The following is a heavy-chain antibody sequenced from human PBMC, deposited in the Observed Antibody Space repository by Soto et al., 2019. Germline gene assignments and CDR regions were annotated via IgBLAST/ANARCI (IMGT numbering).Heavy chain of an antibody. J-gene: IGHJ5*02. D-gene: IGHD2-21*02. CDR2: ISSSGST. V-gene: IGHV4-31*03. CDR1: GDSIGGVGY. CDR3: ARSGVTGIVIPSHWFDP. Sequence: SETLSLTCTVSGDSIGGVGYWGWIRQFPGRGLEWIGCISSSGSTYYNPALNNRISLSLDTSQNQFSLKLLSVTAADTAIYYCARSGVTGIVIPSHWFDPWGQGTLVTVSS.